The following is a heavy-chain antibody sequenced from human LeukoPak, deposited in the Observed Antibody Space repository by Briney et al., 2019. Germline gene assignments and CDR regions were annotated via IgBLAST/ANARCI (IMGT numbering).Heavy chain of an antibody. CDR1: GFTPGDYG. CDR2: IRSKRSGGA. V-gene: IGHV3-49*04. J-gene: IGHJ4*02. CDR3: NRWHIGGVSYSNV. D-gene: IGHD2-15*01. Sequence: GGSLRLSCSPSGFTPGDYGINCVRQAPGKGLEWVGFIRSKRSGGAKYGASVKGRISISRDESKNIAYLEMDSLKTEDTAVYFCNRWHIGGVSYSNVWGPGTVVTVSS.